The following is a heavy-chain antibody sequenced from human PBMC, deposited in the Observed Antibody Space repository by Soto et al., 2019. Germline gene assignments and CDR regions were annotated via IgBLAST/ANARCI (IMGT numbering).Heavy chain of an antibody. J-gene: IGHJ4*02. Sequence: PGGSLRLSCAASGFTFSSYGMHWVRQAPGKGLEWVAVIWYDGSNKYYADSVKGRFTISRDNSKNTLYLQVNSLRAEDTAVYYCARAYSRTWYYFGYWGQGTLVTVSS. D-gene: IGHD6-13*01. CDR1: GFTFSSYG. V-gene: IGHV3-33*01. CDR3: ARAYSRTWYYFGY. CDR2: IWYDGSNK.